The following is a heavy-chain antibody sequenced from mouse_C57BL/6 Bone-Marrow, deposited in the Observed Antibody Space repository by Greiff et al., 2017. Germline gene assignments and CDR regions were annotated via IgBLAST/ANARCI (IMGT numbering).Heavy chain of an antibody. CDR3: ARHRTTGVYFDY. D-gene: IGHD1-1*01. V-gene: IGHV5-9*01. CDR1: GFTFSSYT. CDR2: ISGGGGNT. J-gene: IGHJ2*01. Sequence: EVKLMESGGGLVKPGGSLKLSCAASGFTFSSYTMSWVRQTPEKRLEWVATISGGGGNTYYPDSVKGRFTISRDNAKNTLYLQMSSLRSEDTALYYCARHRTTGVYFDYWGQGTTLTVSS.